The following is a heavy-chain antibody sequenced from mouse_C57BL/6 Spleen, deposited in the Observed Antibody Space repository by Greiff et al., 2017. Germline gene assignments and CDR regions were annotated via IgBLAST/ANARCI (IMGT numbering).Heavy chain of an antibody. D-gene: IGHD2-2*01. CDR2: ISYSGST. J-gene: IGHJ2*01. V-gene: IGHV3-8*01. CDR3: ARSHYGYDGYFDY. CDR1: GYSITSDY. Sequence: VQLKESGPGLAKPSQTLSLTCSVTGYSITSDYWTWIRKFPGNKLEYMGYISYSGSTYYNPSLKSRISITRDTSKNQYYLQLNSVTTEDTATYYCARSHYGYDGYFDYWGQGTTLTVSS.